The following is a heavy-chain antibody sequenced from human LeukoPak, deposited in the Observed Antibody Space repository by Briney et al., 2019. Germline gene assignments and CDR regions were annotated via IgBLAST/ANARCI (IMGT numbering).Heavy chain of an antibody. CDR3: AKGPGIAAAIDY. D-gene: IGHD6-13*01. CDR2: ISWNSGSI. J-gene: IGHJ4*02. V-gene: IGHV3-9*01. Sequence: GGSLRLSCAASGFTFDNYAMHWVRQASGKGLGWVSGISWNSGSIGYADSVKGRFTISRDNAKNSLYLQMNSLRAEDTALYYCAKGPGIAAAIDYWGQGTLVTVSS. CDR1: GFTFDNYA.